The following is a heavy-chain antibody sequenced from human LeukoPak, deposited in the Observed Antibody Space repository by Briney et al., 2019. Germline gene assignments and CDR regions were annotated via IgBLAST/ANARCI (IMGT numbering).Heavy chain of an antibody. V-gene: IGHV3-7*01. CDR3: ARDGRAYSSSSYDY. D-gene: IGHD6-6*01. CDR2: IKQDGSEK. J-gene: IGHJ4*02. Sequence: GGSLRLSCAASGFTFSSYWMSWVRQAPGKGLEWVANIKQDGSEKYYVDSVKGRFTISRDNAKNSLYLQMNSLRAEDTAVYYCARDGRAYSSSSYDYWGQGTLVTVSS. CDR1: GFTFSSYW.